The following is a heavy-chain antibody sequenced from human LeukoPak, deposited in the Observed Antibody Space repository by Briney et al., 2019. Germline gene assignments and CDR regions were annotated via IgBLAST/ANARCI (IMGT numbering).Heavy chain of an antibody. CDR1: GFSLSTSGEA. Sequence: ESGPTLVNPPQTLTLTCTFSGFSLSTSGEAVGWIRQPPGKALEWLALIYWNDDKRYGPSLKSRLTITKDTSKNQVVLTMTNMDPVDTATYYCSQRGGPWGQGTLVTVSS. CDR2: IYWNDDK. V-gene: IGHV2-5*01. CDR3: SQRGGP. J-gene: IGHJ5*02. D-gene: IGHD2-15*01.